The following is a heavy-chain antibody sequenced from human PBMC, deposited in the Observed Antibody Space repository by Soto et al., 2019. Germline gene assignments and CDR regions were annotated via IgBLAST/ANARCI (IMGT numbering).Heavy chain of an antibody. CDR3: ARDVSGWYYFDS. CDR1: GGSISGYY. CDR2: IYYSGST. J-gene: IGHJ4*02. D-gene: IGHD6-19*01. Sequence: PSETLSLTCTVSGGSISGYYWIWIRQTPGRGLEWIGYIYYSGSTDYNPSLKSRVTLSVDTAKNQFSLKLNSVTAADTAVYYCARDVSGWYYFDSWGQGTLVTVSS. V-gene: IGHV4-59*01.